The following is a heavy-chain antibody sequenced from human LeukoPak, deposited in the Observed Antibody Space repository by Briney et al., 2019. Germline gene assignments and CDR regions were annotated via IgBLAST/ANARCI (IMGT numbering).Heavy chain of an antibody. CDR1: GFTVSSNY. D-gene: IGHD2-2*01. V-gene: IGHV3-53*01. Sequence: PGGSLRLSCAAPGFTVSSNYMSWVRQAPGKGLEWVSVIYSGGSTYYADSVKGRFTISRDNSKNTLYLQMNSLRAEDTAVYYCAREISAADSYYYYYYMDVWGKGTTVTVSS. CDR3: AREISAADSYYYYYYMDV. CDR2: IYSGGST. J-gene: IGHJ6*03.